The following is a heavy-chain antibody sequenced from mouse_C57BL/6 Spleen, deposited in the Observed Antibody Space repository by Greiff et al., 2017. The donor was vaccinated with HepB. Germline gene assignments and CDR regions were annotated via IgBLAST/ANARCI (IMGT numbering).Heavy chain of an antibody. J-gene: IGHJ2*01. CDR3: ARSDSAYYHFDY. Sequence: VQLQQSGPELVKPGASVKISCKASGYAFSSSWMNWVKQRPGKGLEWIGRIYPGDGDTNYNGKFKGKATLTADKSSSTAYMQLSSLTSEDSAVYFCARSDSAYYHFDYWGQGTTLTVSS. CDR1: GYAFSSSW. V-gene: IGHV1-82*01. D-gene: IGHD2-10*01. CDR2: IYPGDGDT.